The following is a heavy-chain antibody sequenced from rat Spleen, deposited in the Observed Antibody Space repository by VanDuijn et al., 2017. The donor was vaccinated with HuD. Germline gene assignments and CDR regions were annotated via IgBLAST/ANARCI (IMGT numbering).Heavy chain of an antibody. Sequence: EVQLVESGGGLVRPGRSLKLSCAASGFTFSNYDMAWVRQAPKKGLEWVATILYDGSRTYYRDPVKGRFTISRDNAKTTLYLQMDSLRSEDTATYYDITPRDTTGMPPWGQGVMVTVSS. V-gene: IGHV5S10*01. CDR1: GFTFSNYD. CDR3: ITPRDTTGMPP. J-gene: IGHJ2*01. D-gene: IGHD1-7*01. CDR2: ILYDGSRT.